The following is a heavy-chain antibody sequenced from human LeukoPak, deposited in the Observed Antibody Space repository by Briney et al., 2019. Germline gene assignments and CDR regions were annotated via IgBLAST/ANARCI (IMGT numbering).Heavy chain of an antibody. CDR2: IKQDGSEK. Sequence: GGSLRLSCAASGFTFSSYWMSWVRQAPGKGLEWVANIKQDGSEKYYVDSVKGRFTISRDNAKNSLFLQMNSLRAGDTAVYYCAKSAACSSTSCAMGDAFDIWGQGTMVTVSS. D-gene: IGHD2-2*01. CDR3: AKSAACSSTSCAMGDAFDI. J-gene: IGHJ3*02. V-gene: IGHV3-7*03. CDR1: GFTFSSYW.